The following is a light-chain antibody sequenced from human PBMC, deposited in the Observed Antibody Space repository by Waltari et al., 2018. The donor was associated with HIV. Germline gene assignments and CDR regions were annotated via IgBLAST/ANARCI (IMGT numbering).Light chain of an antibody. CDR3: QQYYSTPRT. CDR1: QNILLKSNDWSY. Sequence: DIVMTQSPDSLAASPGERVPINCESSQNILLKSNDWSYLAWYQEKPGQPPKLLIHGASARESGVPDRFSGGGSGTYFTLSISNLQAEDVAVYYCQQYYSTPRTFGQGTKVELK. V-gene: IGKV4-1*01. CDR2: GAS. J-gene: IGKJ1*01.